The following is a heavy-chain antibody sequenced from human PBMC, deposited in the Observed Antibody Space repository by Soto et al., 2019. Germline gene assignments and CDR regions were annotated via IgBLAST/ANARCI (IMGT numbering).Heavy chain of an antibody. J-gene: IGHJ3*02. Sequence: ASVKVSCKASGYTFTGYYMHWVRQAPGQGLEWMGWINPNSGGTNYAQKFQGWVTMTRGTSISTAYMELSRLRSDDTAVYYCARGVQTGDDAFDIWGQGTMVTVSS. D-gene: IGHD2-21*01. CDR3: ARGVQTGDDAFDI. V-gene: IGHV1-2*04. CDR1: GYTFTGYY. CDR2: INPNSGGT.